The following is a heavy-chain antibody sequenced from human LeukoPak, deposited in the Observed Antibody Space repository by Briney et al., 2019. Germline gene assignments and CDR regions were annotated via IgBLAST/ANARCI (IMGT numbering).Heavy chain of an antibody. V-gene: IGHV4-30-2*01. D-gene: IGHD3-3*01. CDR2: IYHSGSGST. CDR3: ARINDFWSGPTLDV. J-gene: IGHJ6*02. Sequence: SQTLSLTCTVSGGSISSGGHSWSWLRQPPGKGLEWIGYIYHSGSGSTYYNPSLKSRVTISIDKPKNQFSLKLNSVTAADTAVYYCARINDFWSGPTLDVWGQGTTVTVSS. CDR1: GGSISSGGHS.